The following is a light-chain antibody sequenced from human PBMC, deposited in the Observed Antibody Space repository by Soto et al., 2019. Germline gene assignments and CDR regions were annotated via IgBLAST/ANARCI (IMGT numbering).Light chain of an antibody. Sequence: QSMLTQPPSASGTPGRGVSISCSGSSSNIGSNTVNWYQQLPGTAPKLLMYSNNQRPSGVPDRFSGSKSGTSASLAISWLQSEDEADYYCAAWDDNLDGPVFGGGTKLTVL. J-gene: IGLJ2*01. CDR1: SSNIGSNT. CDR3: AAWDDNLDGPV. V-gene: IGLV1-44*01. CDR2: SNN.